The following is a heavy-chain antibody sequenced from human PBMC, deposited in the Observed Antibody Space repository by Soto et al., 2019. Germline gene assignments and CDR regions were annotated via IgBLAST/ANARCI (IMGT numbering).Heavy chain of an antibody. D-gene: IGHD1-7*01. CDR2: IDPRDSYS. J-gene: IGHJ6*01. CDR3: ARLPTGVGNTNYCKPYFAMD. CDR1: CYPFLAFW. Sequence: PGASLKIPWRWSCYPFLAFWITWGLQMPGQGLEWMATIDPRDSYSNYSLSFQGHVTISADKSIGSAYLHWSTLEASDTAIYYCARLPTGVGNTNYCKPYFAMD. V-gene: IGHV5-10-1*01.